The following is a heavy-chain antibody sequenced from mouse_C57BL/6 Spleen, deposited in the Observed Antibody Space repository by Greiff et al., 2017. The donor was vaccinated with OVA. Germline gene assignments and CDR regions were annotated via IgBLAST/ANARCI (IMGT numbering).Heavy chain of an antibody. CDR1: GYAFTNYF. J-gene: IGHJ2*02. D-gene: IGHD1-1*01. CDR2: INPGSGST. V-gene: IGHV1-54*01. CDR3: ARGIYGSSYPDY. Sequence: VQRVQSGAELVRPGTSVKVSCKASGYAFTNYFIEWVKQRPGQGLEWIGVINPGSGSTNYNAKFKGKATLTADKSSNTAYMQLSSLTSEDTAVYFCARGIYGSSYPDYWGQGTSLTVSS.